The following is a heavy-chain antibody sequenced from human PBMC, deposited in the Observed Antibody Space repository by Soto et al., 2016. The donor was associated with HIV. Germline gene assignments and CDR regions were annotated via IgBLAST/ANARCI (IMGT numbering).Heavy chain of an antibody. V-gene: IGHV1-69*13. Sequence: QVQLVQSGAEVKKPGSSVKVSCKASGGTFNNYAINWVRQAPGQGLEWMGGISPIFGTANYAQKFQGRVTITADESTSTAYMELTSLRSEDTAVYYCGRDRASSGSYYSANYYGMDVWGQGTTVTVSS. CDR1: GGTFNNYA. CDR2: ISPIFGTA. D-gene: IGHD3-10*01. J-gene: IGHJ6*02. CDR3: GRDRASSGSYYSANYYGMDV.